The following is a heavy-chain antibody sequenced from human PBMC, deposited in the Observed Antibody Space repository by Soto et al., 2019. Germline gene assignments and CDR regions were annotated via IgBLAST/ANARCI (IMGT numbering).Heavy chain of an antibody. CDR2: IYYSGST. CDR3: ARVTVGRDGYNFGRLDY. V-gene: IGHV4-59*01. J-gene: IGHJ4*02. CDR1: GGSISSYY. Sequence: SETLSLTCTVSGGSISSYYWSWIRQPPGKGLEWIGYIYYSGSTNYNPSLKSRVTISVDTSKNQFSLKLSSVTAADTAVYYCARVTVGRDGYNFGRLDYWGQGTLVTVSS. D-gene: IGHD5-12*01.